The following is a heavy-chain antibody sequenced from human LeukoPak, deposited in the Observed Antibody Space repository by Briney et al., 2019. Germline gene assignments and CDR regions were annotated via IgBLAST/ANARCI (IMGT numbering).Heavy chain of an antibody. Sequence: SQTLSLTCTVSGATTTSGDYYWSWIRQHPGKGLEWIGYIYYSGSTYYNPSLKSRVTISVDTSNNQFSLKLRSVTAADTAVYYCASAAYSSSYVDRWGQGTLVTVSS. CDR1: GATTTSGDYY. D-gene: IGHD6-13*01. J-gene: IGHJ5*02. CDR2: IYYSGST. V-gene: IGHV4-31*03. CDR3: ASAAYSSSYVDR.